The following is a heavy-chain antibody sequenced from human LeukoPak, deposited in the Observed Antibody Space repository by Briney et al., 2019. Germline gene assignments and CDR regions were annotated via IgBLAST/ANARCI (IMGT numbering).Heavy chain of an antibody. CDR2: IYTSGST. CDR1: GGSISSYY. J-gene: IGHJ5*02. V-gene: IGHV4-4*07. Sequence: SETLSLTCTVSGGSISSYYWSWIRQPAGKGLEWIGRIYTSGSTNYNPSLKSRVTISVDTSKNQFSLKLSSVTAADTAVYYCAREGSGSYYNWFDPWGQGTLVTVSS. CDR3: AREGSGSYYNWFDP. D-gene: IGHD1-26*01.